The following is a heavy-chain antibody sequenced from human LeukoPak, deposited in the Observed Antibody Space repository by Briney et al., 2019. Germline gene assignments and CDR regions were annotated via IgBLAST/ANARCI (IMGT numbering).Heavy chain of an antibody. J-gene: IGHJ5*02. V-gene: IGHV3-7*05. CDR2: INQDGSEK. CDR3: VRGSSGTAVRGVSWAWFDP. Sequence: GGSLRLSCAASGFTFSNYWMSWVRQAPGKGLEWVANINQDGSEKSYVDSVEGRFTISRDNVMNSLYLHMNSLRDDDTAVYYCVRGSSGTAVRGVSWAWFDPWGQGTLVTVSS. D-gene: IGHD3-10*01. CDR1: GFTFSNYW.